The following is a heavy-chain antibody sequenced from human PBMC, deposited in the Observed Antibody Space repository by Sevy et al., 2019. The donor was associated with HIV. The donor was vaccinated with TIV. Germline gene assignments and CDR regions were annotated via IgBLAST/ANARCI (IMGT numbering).Heavy chain of an antibody. CDR2: ITISGGTT. Sequence: VGSLRLSCAASGFTFSNYAMSWVRQAPGKGLEWVSVITISGGTTYYADSVKGRFTISRDSSKNTLYLQMNSLRAEDTAVYYCAKDRVSGTYYTDDFDYWGQGTLVTVSS. D-gene: IGHD3-10*01. CDR3: AKDRVSGTYYTDDFDY. J-gene: IGHJ4*02. V-gene: IGHV3-23*01. CDR1: GFTFSNYA.